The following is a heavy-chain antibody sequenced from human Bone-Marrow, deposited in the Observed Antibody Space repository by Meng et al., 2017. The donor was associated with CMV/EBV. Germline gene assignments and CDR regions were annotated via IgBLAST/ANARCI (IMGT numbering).Heavy chain of an antibody. CDR3: ARDDGLGDHRY. CDR2: ISSSSSYI. D-gene: IGHD4-17*01. CDR1: GFTFSSYS. V-gene: IGHV3-21*01. Sequence: GKSLRISWAASGFTFSSYSMNWVRQAPGKGLEWVSSISSSSSYIYYADSVKGRFTISRDNAKNSLYLQMNSLRAEDTAVYYCARDDGLGDHRYWGHGTRVTGSS. J-gene: IGHJ4*01.